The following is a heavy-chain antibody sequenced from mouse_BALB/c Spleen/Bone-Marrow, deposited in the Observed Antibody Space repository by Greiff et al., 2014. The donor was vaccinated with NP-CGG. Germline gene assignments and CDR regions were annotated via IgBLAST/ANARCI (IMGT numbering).Heavy chain of an antibody. D-gene: IGHD1-2*01. CDR3: ARRYGYVDAMDY. CDR2: ITGGGTT. V-gene: IGHV5-6-5*01. CDR1: GITVSSYT. Sequence: EVQGVESGGGLVKPGESLKFSCAASGITVSSYTMSWVRQTPEKRLEWVASITGGGTTYYPDSVKGRFTISRDNARNILYLQVSSLRSEDTAIYYCARRYGYVDAMDYWGQGTSVTVSS. J-gene: IGHJ4*01.